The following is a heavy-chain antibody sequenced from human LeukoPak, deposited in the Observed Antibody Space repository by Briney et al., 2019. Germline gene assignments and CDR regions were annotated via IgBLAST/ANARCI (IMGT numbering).Heavy chain of an antibody. D-gene: IGHD3-22*01. V-gene: IGHV3-33*06. CDR3: AKDLDLYYDSSGHDY. CDR1: GFTFSSYG. J-gene: IGHJ4*02. Sequence: GGSLRLSCVASGFTFSSYGMHWVRQAPGKGLEWVAVIWYDGSNKYYADSVKGRFTISRDNSKNTLYLQMNSLRAEDTAVYYCAKDLDLYYDSSGHDYWGQGTLVTVSS. CDR2: IWYDGSNK.